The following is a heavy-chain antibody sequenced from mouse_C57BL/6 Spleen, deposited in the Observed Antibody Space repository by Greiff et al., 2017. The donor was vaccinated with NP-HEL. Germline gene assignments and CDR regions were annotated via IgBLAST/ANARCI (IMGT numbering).Heavy chain of an antibody. V-gene: IGHV3-6*01. CDR1: GYSITSGYY. CDR3: AREGLDYGAWFAY. Sequence: EVQLQQSGPGLVKPSQSLSLTCSVTGYSITSGYYWNWIRQFPGNKREWMGYISYDGSNNYNPSLKNRISITRDTSKNQFFLKLNSVTTEDTATYYCAREGLDYGAWFAYWGQGTLVTVSA. CDR2: ISYDGSN. J-gene: IGHJ3*01. D-gene: IGHD1-1*01.